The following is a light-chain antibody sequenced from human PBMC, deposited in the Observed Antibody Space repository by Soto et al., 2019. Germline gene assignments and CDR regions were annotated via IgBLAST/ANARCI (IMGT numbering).Light chain of an antibody. CDR3: SSYTSSSTFYV. CDR2: EVS. J-gene: IGLJ1*01. CDR1: SSDVGGYNY. V-gene: IGLV2-14*01. Sequence: QSVLTQPASVYGSPGQSITISCTGTSSDVGGYNYVSWYQQHPGKAPKLMIYEVSNRPSGVSNRFSGSKSGNTASLTISGLQAEDEADYYCSSYTSSSTFYVFGTGTKLTVL.